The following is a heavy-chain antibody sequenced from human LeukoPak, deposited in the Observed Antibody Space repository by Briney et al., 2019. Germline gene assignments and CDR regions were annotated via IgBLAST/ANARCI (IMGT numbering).Heavy chain of an antibody. J-gene: IGHJ4*02. D-gene: IGHD7-27*01. CDR2: IYNGGDTI. CDR1: GFTFSDHY. CDR3: ARGHWGLDY. Sequence: GGSLRLSCATSGFTFSDHYMTWIRQAPGKGLETVSYIYNGGDTIYYADSVRGRFTISRDNAESSLYLQMNSLRAEDTAVYYCARGHWGLDYWGQGTLVTVSS. V-gene: IGHV3-11*04.